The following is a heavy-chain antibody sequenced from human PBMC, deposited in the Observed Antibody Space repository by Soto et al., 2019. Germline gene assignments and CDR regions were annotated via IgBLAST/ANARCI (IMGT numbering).Heavy chain of an antibody. D-gene: IGHD6-13*01. CDR2: IYYSGST. CDR1: GGSISSSSYY. Sequence: PSETLSLTCTVSGGSISSSSYYWGWIRQPPGKGLEWIGSIYYSGSTYYNPSLKSRVTISVDTSKNQFSLKLSSVTAADTAVYYCARRSQQLVSDYYYYYMDVWGKGTTVTVSS. J-gene: IGHJ6*03. CDR3: ARRSQQLVSDYYYYYMDV. V-gene: IGHV4-39*01.